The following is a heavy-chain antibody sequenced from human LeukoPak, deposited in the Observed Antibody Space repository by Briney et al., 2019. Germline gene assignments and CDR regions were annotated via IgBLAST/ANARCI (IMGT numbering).Heavy chain of an antibody. D-gene: IGHD6-13*01. V-gene: IGHV4-61*01. CDR1: GGSVSSGSDY. Sequence: PSETLSLTCTVSGGSVSSGSDYWSCIRPPPGRALVWIGYIYYSGSNNYNPSLKSRVTISVDTSKNQFSLKLSSVTAADTAVYYCARSPYSSSWYHVGYWGQGTLVTVSS. CDR2: IYYSGSN. J-gene: IGHJ4*02. CDR3: ARSPYSSSWYHVGY.